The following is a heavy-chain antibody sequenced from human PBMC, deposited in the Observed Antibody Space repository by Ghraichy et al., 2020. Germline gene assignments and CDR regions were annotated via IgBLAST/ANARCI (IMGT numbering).Heavy chain of an antibody. D-gene: IGHD6-13*01. CDR3: ARVAAAGTGTNWFDP. Sequence: SETLSLTCTVSGGSISSYYWSWIRQPPGKGLEWIGYIYYSGSTNYNPSLKSRVTISVDTSKNQFSLKLSSVTAADTAVYYCARVAAAGTGTNWFDPWGQGTLVTVSS. CDR1: GGSISSYY. V-gene: IGHV4-59*01. J-gene: IGHJ5*02. CDR2: IYYSGST.